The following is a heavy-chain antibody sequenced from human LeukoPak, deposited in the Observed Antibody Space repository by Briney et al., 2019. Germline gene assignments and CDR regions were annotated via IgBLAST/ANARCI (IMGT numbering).Heavy chain of an antibody. D-gene: IGHD5-18*01. CDR2: IIPIFGTA. J-gene: IGHJ4*02. V-gene: IGHV1-69*06. Sequence: ASVTVSCKASGCTFIIYAISWVRQAPGQGLEWMGRIIPIFGTANYAQKFQGRVTITADKSTSTAYMELSSLRSEDTAVYYCARRDSYGSNFDYWGQGTLVTVSS. CDR3: ARRDSYGSNFDY. CDR1: GCTFIIYA.